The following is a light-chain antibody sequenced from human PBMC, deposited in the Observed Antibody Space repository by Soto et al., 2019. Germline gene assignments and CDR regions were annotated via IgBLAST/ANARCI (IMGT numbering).Light chain of an antibody. CDR3: QQYGSSPLT. CDR2: GAS. J-gene: IGKJ4*01. V-gene: IGKV3-20*01. Sequence: EILLTQSPGTLSLSPGERATLSCRASQSVSSSYLVWYQQRPGQAPRLLIYGASSRATGIPDRFSGSGSGTDFTLTISRLEPEDFAVYYCQQYGSSPLTFGGGTKVDIK. CDR1: QSVSSSY.